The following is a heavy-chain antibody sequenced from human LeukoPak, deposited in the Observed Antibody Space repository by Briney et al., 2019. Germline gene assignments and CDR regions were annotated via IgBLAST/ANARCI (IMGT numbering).Heavy chain of an antibody. Sequence: GGSLRLSCAASGFTFSNYWMSWGRQAPGKGLEWVAKIKQEGSEKYYVDSVKGRFTISRDSAKNSLYLQMNSLRAEDMAVYYCASLNRGYSGYDWIFDYWGQGTLVTVSS. J-gene: IGHJ4*02. V-gene: IGHV3-7*01. CDR2: IKQEGSEK. CDR1: GFTFSNYW. D-gene: IGHD5-12*01. CDR3: ASLNRGYSGYDWIFDY.